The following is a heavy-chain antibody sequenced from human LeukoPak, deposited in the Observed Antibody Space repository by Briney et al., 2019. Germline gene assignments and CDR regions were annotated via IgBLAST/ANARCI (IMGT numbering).Heavy chain of an antibody. CDR1: AYRFTGYY. CDR2: INPNTGGT. V-gene: IGHV1-2*02. J-gene: IGHJ5*02. CDR3: ARDSDSGTSWTNWFDP. Sequence: ASVKVSCKASAYRFTGYYLHWVRQAPGQGLEWMGWINPNTGGTSAAQKFQGRVTMARDTSSSTAYMELSRLRSGDTAMYYCARDSDSGTSWTNWFDPWGQGTLVTVSS. D-gene: IGHD1-26*01.